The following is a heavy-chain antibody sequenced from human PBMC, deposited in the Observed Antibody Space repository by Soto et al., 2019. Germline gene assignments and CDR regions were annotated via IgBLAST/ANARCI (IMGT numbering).Heavy chain of an antibody. CDR2: ISAYNGNT. V-gene: IGHV1-18*01. CDR1: CHTFTSYG. J-gene: IGHJ3*02. D-gene: IGHD6-19*01. Sequence: ASVKVSCKASCHTFTSYGISWVRQAPGQGLEWMGWISAYNGNTNYAQKLQGRVTMTTDTSTSTAYMELRSLRSDDTAVYYCARGGEQWLVGAFDIWGQGTMVTVSS. CDR3: ARGGEQWLVGAFDI.